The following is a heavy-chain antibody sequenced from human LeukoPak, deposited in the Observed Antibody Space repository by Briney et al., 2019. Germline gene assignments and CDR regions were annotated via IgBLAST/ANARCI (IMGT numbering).Heavy chain of an antibody. D-gene: IGHD7-27*01. CDR1: GFMFSGSA. CDR2: IKSKADSYAT. V-gene: IGHV3-73*01. Sequence: GGSLNLSCAASGFMFSGSAMHWVRQASGKGLEWVGRIKSKADSYATTYSASVKGRFTISRDDSKNTAYLQMNSLKTEDTAVYYCSRHPQTGDTFDLWGQGTMVTVSS. J-gene: IGHJ3*01. CDR3: SRHPQTGDTFDL.